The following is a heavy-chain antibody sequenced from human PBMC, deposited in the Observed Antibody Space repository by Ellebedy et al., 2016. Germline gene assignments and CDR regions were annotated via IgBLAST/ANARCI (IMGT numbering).Heavy chain of an antibody. Sequence: KVSXXASGYSFPTYWITWVRQVSGKGLEWMGIIYPDDSDTRYSPSFQGQVTISADKSSSTAYLQWSSLKASDTAMYYCARHISSQNWYYYYYMDVWGKGTTVTVSS. CDR2: IYPDDSDT. CDR1: GYSFPTYW. D-gene: IGHD2/OR15-2a*01. V-gene: IGHV5-51*01. J-gene: IGHJ6*03. CDR3: ARHISSQNWYYYYYMDV.